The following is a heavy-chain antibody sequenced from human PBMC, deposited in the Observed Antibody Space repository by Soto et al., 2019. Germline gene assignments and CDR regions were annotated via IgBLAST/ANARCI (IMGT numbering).Heavy chain of an antibody. CDR3: ARHSCCSTPNYYYGMDV. J-gene: IGHJ6*02. Sequence: QVQLVQSGVEVKKPGSSVKVSCKASGGTFSSYAISWVRQAPGQGLEWMGGIIPIFGTANYAQKFQGRVTITADESTSTAYMELSSLRSEDTAVYYCARHSCCSTPNYYYGMDVWGQGTTVTVSS. V-gene: IGHV1-69*12. CDR1: GGTFSSYA. CDR2: IIPIFGTA. D-gene: IGHD2-15*01.